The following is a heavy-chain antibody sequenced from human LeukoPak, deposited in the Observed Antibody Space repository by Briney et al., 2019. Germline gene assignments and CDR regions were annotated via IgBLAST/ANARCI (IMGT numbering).Heavy chain of an antibody. Sequence: VASVKVSCTASGYTFTSYGISWVRQAPGQGLEWMGWISAYNGNTNYAQKLQGRVTMTTDTSTSTAYMELRSLRSDDTAVYYCARDPAVAGSYGMDVWGQGTTVTVSS. D-gene: IGHD6-19*01. V-gene: IGHV1-18*01. CDR2: ISAYNGNT. J-gene: IGHJ6*02. CDR1: GYTFTSYG. CDR3: ARDPAVAGSYGMDV.